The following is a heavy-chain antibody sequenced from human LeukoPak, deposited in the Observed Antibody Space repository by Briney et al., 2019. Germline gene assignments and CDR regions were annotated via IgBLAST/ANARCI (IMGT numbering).Heavy chain of an antibody. CDR1: GYTFTSYG. CDR3: ARGDVDTAMVTEGRLYYFDY. V-gene: IGHV1-18*01. J-gene: IGHJ4*02. Sequence: SVKVSCKASGYTFTSYGISWVRQAPGQGLEWMGWISAYNGNTNYAQKLQGRVTMTTDTSTSTAYMELRSLRSDDTAVYYCARGDVDTAMVTEGRLYYFDYWGQGTLVTVSS. D-gene: IGHD5-18*01. CDR2: ISAYNGNT.